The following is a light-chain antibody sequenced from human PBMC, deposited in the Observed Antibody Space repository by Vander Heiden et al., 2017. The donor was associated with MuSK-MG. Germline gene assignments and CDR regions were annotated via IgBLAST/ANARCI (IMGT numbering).Light chain of an antibody. CDR3: QQSYSTPLYT. CDR2: AAS. CDR1: QSISSY. V-gene: IGKV1-39*01. Sequence: DIQMTQSPSSLSASVGDRVTITCRASQSISSYLNWYQQKPGKAPKLLIYAASSLQSGVPSRFSGSGSGTDFTLTISSLQPKDFATYYCQQSYSTPLYTFGHGTKLEIK. J-gene: IGKJ2*01.